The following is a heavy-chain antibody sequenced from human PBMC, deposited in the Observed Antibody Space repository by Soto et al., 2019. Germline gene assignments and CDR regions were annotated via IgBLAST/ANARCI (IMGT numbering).Heavy chain of an antibody. CDR3: AKEEYYYGMEV. V-gene: IGHV3-23*01. Sequence: GGSLRLSCAASGLPFSNYAMTWVRQAPGKGLEWVSAISGSGGSTYYADSVKGRFTISRDNSKNTLYLQMNSLRAEDTAVYYCAKEEYYYGMEVWGQGTTSTVSS. J-gene: IGHJ6*02. CDR1: GLPFSNYA. CDR2: ISGSGGST.